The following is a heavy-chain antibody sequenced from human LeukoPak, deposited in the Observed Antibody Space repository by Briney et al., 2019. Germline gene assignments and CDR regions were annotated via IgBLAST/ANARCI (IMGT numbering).Heavy chain of an antibody. D-gene: IGHD6-6*01. CDR2: ISSSGSTI. J-gene: IGHJ4*02. CDR1: GFTFSSYE. Sequence: GGSLRLSCAASGFTFSSYEMNWVRQAPGKELEGVSYISSSGSTIYYADSVKCRFTISRDNAKNSLYLQMNSLRAEDTAVYYCAKDTLRAARPMYYFDYWGQGTLVTVSS. V-gene: IGHV3-48*03. CDR3: AKDTLRAARPMYYFDY.